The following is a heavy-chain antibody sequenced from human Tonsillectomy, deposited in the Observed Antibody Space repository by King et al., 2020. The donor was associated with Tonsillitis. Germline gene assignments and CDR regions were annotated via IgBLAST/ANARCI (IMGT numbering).Heavy chain of an antibody. J-gene: IGHJ5*02. D-gene: IGHD6-13*01. CDR3: ANQIAATDPPNHP. V-gene: IGHV5-51*01. CDR2: IYPRDSDT. CDR1: GYSFTNYW. Sequence: VQLVESGAEVKKPGESLKISCQGSGYSFTNYWIGWVRQMPGKGLEWMGSIYPRDSDTRYSLSFQGQVTISVDKSMNTAYLQWSSLKASDTAMYYCANQIAATDPPNHPWGQGTLVTVSS.